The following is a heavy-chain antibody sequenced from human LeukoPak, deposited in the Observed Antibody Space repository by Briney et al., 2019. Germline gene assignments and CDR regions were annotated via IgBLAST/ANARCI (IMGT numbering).Heavy chain of an antibody. D-gene: IGHD3-3*01. J-gene: IGHJ6*04. CDR1: GFPFSSYA. V-gene: IGHV3-30*04. CDR3: ARGSGFDGMDV. CDR2: ISYDGSNK. Sequence: GVPLSLSCAASGFPFSSYAMLGVRQAPGKGREGVAVISYDGSNKFYEDSVKGRFTISRDNSKNTLYLQMNSLRAEDPAVYYCARGSGFDGMDVWGKGTTVTVSS.